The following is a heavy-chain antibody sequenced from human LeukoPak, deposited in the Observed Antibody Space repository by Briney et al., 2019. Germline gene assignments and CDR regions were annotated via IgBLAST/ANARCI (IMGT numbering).Heavy chain of an antibody. D-gene: IGHD3-22*01. CDR3: XRGEYYYXSSDTQFDY. V-gene: IGHV3-9*01. Sequence: GGSLRLSCAASGFTFADYAMHWVRQAPGKGLEWVSSINWNSGSLGYADSVKGRFAISRDNAKNSLYLQMNSLRAEDTAVYYCXRGEYYYXSSDTQFDYWGQGTLVTVSS. CDR2: INWNSGSL. CDR1: GFTFADYA. J-gene: IGHJ4*02.